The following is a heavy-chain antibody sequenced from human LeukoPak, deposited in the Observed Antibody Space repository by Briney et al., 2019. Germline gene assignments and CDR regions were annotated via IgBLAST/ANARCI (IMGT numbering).Heavy chain of an antibody. CDR3: VGDTPPGGDYYFDY. CDR2: IWNAGTNT. Sequence: GSLRLSCGASGFSFSTYCMHWVRQAPGKGLEWVALIWNAGTNTYYADSVKGRFTISRDNSKNTLYLQMNSLRAEDTAVYYCVGDTPPGGDYYFDYWGQGTLVIVSS. CDR1: GFSFSTYC. D-gene: IGHD3-16*01. J-gene: IGHJ4*02. V-gene: IGHV3-33*01.